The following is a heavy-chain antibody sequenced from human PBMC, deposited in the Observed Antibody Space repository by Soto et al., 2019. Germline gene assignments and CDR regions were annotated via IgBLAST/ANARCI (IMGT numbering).Heavy chain of an antibody. Sequence: PGGSLRLSCAASGFTFSSYAMHWVRQAPGKGLEWVAGISYDGSNKYYAYAVKGRCTISIDSAKNTLYLQMNILRAEDTAVYYCASAGAFGLVFGHWFDPWGQGTLVTVSS. CDR3: ASAGAFGLVFGHWFDP. J-gene: IGHJ5*02. D-gene: IGHD3-3*02. CDR2: ISYDGSNK. V-gene: IGHV3-30-3*01. CDR1: GFTFSSYA.